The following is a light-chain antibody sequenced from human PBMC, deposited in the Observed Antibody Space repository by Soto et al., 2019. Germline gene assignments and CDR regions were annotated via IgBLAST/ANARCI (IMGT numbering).Light chain of an antibody. V-gene: IGKV4-1*01. J-gene: IGKJ1*01. CDR3: RQYYSTPRT. CDR2: WAS. Sequence: DIVMTQSPDSLAVSLGERATINCKSSQSVLYSSNNKNYFAWYQVKPGQPPKLLIYWASTRESGVPDRFSGSGSGTDFTLTISSLQAEDVAVYYCRQYYSTPRTFGQGTKVEIK. CDR1: QSVLYSSNNKNY.